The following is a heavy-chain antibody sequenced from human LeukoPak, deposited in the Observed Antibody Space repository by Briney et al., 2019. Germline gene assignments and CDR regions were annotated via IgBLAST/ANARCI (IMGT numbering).Heavy chain of an antibody. CDR2: IYSGGST. CDR1: GFTFSSYW. J-gene: IGHJ4*02. CDR3: ARVNSGWPHFDY. V-gene: IGHV3-53*01. D-gene: IGHD6-19*01. Sequence: GGSLRLSCAASGFTFSSYWMSWVRQAPGKGLEWVSVIYSGGSTYYADSVKGRFTISRDNSKNTLYLQMNSLRAEDTAVYYCARVNSGWPHFDYWGQGTLVTVSS.